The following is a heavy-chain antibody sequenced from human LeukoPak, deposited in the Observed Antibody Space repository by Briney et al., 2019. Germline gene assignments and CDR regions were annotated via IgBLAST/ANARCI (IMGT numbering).Heavy chain of an antibody. CDR1: GYSISSGYF. J-gene: IGHJ4*02. CDR2: IYHSGST. CDR3: ARAREPLIYTYYFDY. D-gene: IGHD1-14*01. Sequence: SETLSLTCSVSGYSISSGYFWGWIRQPPGKGLEWIGRIYHSGSTYYDPSLKSRVTISVDTSRNQFSLKLSSVTAADTAVYYCARAREPLIYTYYFDYWGQGTLVTVSS. V-gene: IGHV4-38-2*02.